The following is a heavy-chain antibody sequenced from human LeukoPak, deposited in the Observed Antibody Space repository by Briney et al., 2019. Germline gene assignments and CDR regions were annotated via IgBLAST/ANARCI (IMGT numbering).Heavy chain of an antibody. D-gene: IGHD2-21*02. CDR3: ARSVTYNWFDP. Sequence: ASVKVSCKTSGYVFLNCDIHWVRQAPGQGLQWMGWINPKSGATNYAQSLQGRVALTTDTSISTAFMELSNLRPDDTAIYFCARSVTYNWFDPWGQGTRVTVSS. CDR2: INPKSGAT. V-gene: IGHV1-2*02. CDR1: GYVFLNCD. J-gene: IGHJ5*02.